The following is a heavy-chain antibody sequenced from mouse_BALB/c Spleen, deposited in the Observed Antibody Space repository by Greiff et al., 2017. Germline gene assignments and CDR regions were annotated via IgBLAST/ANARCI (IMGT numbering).Heavy chain of an antibody. J-gene: IGHJ2*01. V-gene: IGHV5-12-1*01. CDR2: ISSGGGST. CDR3: ARSYRYYFDY. Sequence: DVMLVESGGGLVKPGGSLKLSCAASGFAFSSYDMSWVRQTPEKRLEWVAYISSGGGSTYYPDTVKGRFTISRDNAKNTLYLQMSSLKSEDTAMYYCARSYRYYFDYWGQGTTLTVSS. D-gene: IGHD2-14*01. CDR1: GFAFSSYD.